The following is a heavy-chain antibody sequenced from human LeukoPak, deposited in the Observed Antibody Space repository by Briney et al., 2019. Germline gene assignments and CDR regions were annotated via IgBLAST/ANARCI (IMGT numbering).Heavy chain of an antibody. D-gene: IGHD6-19*01. CDR3: ARLRTGSSGGGWFDP. V-gene: IGHV4-59*08. CDR2: IYYSGST. Sequence: SETLSLTCTVSGGSISSYYWSWIRQPPGKGLEWIGYIYYSGSTNYNPSLKSRVTISVDTSKNQFSLKLSSVTAADTAVYYCARLRTGSSGGGWFDPWGQGTLVTVSS. CDR1: GGSISSYY. J-gene: IGHJ5*02.